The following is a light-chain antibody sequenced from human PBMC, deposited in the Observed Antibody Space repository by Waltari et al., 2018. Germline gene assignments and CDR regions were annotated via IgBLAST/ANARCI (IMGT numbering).Light chain of an antibody. V-gene: IGLV4-69*01. CDR2: VSSAGSH. Sequence: QVVLTQSPSASASLGASVKLTCTLSSGHSSYAIAWHQQQPEKGPRYLWKVSSAGSHQKGDGCPDRFSGSSAWTERYLTISSVQSEDEADYYCQTWDTGTHVVFGGGTKLTVL. CDR1: SGHSSYA. CDR3: QTWDTGTHVV. J-gene: IGLJ2*01.